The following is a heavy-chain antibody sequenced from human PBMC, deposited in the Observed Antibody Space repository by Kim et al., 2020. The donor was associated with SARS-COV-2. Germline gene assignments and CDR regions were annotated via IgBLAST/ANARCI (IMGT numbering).Heavy chain of an antibody. CDR2: INPTGGST. V-gene: IGHV1-46*01. CDR1: GYTFTSYY. D-gene: IGHD6-13*01. J-gene: IGHJ6*02. Sequence: ASVKVSCKASGYTFTSYYMHWVRQAPGQGLEWMGIINPTGGSTSYAQKFQGRVTMTRDTSTSTVYRELSSLRSEDTAVYYCTRGGSSWLIPIYYGMDVWGQGTPVTVSS. CDR3: TRGGSSWLIPIYYGMDV.